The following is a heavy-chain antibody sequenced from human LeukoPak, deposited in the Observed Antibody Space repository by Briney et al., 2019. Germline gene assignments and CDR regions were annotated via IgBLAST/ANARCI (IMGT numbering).Heavy chain of an antibody. CDR1: GGSFSGYY. V-gene: IGHV4-34*01. Sequence: TSETLSLTCAVYGGSFSGYYWSWIRQPPGKGLEWIGEINHSGSTNYNPSLKSRVTISVDTSKNQFSLKLSSVTAADTAVYYCARESSSGWYPPYYYYYYMDVWGKGTTVTISS. D-gene: IGHD6-19*01. CDR2: INHSGST. CDR3: ARESSSGWYPPYYYYYYMDV. J-gene: IGHJ6*03.